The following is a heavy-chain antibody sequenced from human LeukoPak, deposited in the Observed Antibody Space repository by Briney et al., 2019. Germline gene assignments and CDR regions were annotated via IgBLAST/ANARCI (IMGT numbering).Heavy chain of an antibody. Sequence: PGGSLRLSCAASGFTFSSYWMSWVRQAPGKGLEWVANIKQDGSEKYYVDSVKGRFTISRDNAKNTLNLQMNSLRVDDTAVYYCARGDGLAGNRYWGQGTLVTVSS. CDR1: GFTFSSYW. V-gene: IGHV3-7*04. CDR3: ARGDGLAGNRY. J-gene: IGHJ4*02. CDR2: IKQDGSEK. D-gene: IGHD6-19*01.